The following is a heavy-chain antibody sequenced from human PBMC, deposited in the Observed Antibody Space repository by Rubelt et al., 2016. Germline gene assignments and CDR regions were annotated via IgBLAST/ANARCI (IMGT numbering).Heavy chain of an antibody. J-gene: IGHJ5*02. D-gene: IGHD6-13*01. Sequence: SSYYWSWIRQPPGKGLEWIGYIYYSGSTNYNPSLKSRVTMSVDTSKNQFSLKVRSVTAADTAVYYCARDAVLGVAAGTGWFDPWGQGTLVTVSS. CDR3: ARDAVLGVAAGTGWFDP. V-gene: IGHV4-61*01. CDR2: IYYSGST. CDR1: SSYY.